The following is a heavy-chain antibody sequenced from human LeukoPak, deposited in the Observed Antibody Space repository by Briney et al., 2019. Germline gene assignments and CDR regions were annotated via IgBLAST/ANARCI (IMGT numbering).Heavy chain of an antibody. J-gene: IGHJ1*01. Sequence: GGSLRLSCAASGFTFDDYTMHWVRQAPGKGLEWVSLISWDGGSTYYADSVKGRFTISRDNSKNSLYLQMNSLRAEDTAVYYCTRGSYIYGYFQDWGQGTLVTVSS. CDR3: TRGSYIYGYFQD. V-gene: IGHV3-43*01. CDR1: GFTFDDYT. D-gene: IGHD5-18*01. CDR2: ISWDGGST.